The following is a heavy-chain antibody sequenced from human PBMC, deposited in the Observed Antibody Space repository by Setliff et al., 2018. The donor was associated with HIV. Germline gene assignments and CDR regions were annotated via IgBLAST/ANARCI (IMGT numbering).Heavy chain of an antibody. CDR2: LYYSGST. D-gene: IGHD5-12*01. CDR1: GASIRSYY. CDR3: ARIPWVATLWGGAFDL. V-gene: IGHV4-59*01. Sequence: KPSETLSLTCIVSGASIRSYYWAWIRQSPGRGLQYLGHLYYSGSTNYNPSLKSRITMSMDTSKNQFSLQLSSMTAADTAVYYCARIPWVATLWGGAFDLWGHGTMVTVS. J-gene: IGHJ3*01.